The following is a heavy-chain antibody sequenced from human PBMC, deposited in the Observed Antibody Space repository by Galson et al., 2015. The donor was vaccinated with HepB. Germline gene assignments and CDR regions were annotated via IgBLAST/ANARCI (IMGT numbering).Heavy chain of an antibody. CDR2: ISSSSSYI. D-gene: IGHD6-19*01. CDR1: GFTFSSYS. CDR3: ARWGIAVAGDDY. J-gene: IGHJ4*02. V-gene: IGHV3-21*01. Sequence: SLRLSCAASGFTFSSYSMNWVRQAPGKGLEWVSSISSSSSYIYYADSVKGRFTISRDNAKNSLYLQMNSLRAEDTAVYYCARWGIAVAGDDYWGQGTLVTVSS.